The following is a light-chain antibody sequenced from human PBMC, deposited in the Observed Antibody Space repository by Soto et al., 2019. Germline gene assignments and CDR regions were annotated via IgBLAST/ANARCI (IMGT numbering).Light chain of an antibody. CDR1: SSDVGGYNY. Sequence: QSALTQPASVSGSPGQSITISCTGTSSDVGGYNYVSWYQQYPGKAPKLMIYGVSYRPSGVSNRFSGSKSGNTASLTIPGVQAEDEADYYCNSYAGSSYVFGTGTKVTVL. CDR2: GVS. CDR3: NSYAGSSYV. J-gene: IGLJ1*01. V-gene: IGLV2-14*01.